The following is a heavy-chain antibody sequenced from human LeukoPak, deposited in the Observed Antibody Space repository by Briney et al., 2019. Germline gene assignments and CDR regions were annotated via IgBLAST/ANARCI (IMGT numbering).Heavy chain of an antibody. Sequence: GGSLRLTCTASGFTFSNYGMHWVRQAPGKGLEWVAFIRYDGSEKYYADSVKGRITISRDNSKNTLYVQMNSLRAEDTAVYYCAKGKDYYLDYWGQGTLVTVSS. CDR1: GFTFSNYG. CDR2: IRYDGSEK. J-gene: IGHJ4*02. CDR3: AKGKDYYLDY. D-gene: IGHD3-10*01. V-gene: IGHV3-30*02.